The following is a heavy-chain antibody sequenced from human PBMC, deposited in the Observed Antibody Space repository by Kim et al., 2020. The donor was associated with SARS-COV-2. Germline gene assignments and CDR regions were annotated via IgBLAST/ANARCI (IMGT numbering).Heavy chain of an antibody. D-gene: IGHD3-10*01. V-gene: IGHV7-4-1*02. CDR3: AREDASRTLVEGVIRFWFD. CDR1: GYTFTTYA. J-gene: IGHJ5*01. Sequence: ASVKVSCKASGYTFTTYAIHWVRQAPGQGLEWMGWINTDTGNPTYAQGFTGRFVFSLDTSVSTAYLQISSLKAADSAVYYCAREDASRTLVEGVIRFWFD. CDR2: INTDTGNP.